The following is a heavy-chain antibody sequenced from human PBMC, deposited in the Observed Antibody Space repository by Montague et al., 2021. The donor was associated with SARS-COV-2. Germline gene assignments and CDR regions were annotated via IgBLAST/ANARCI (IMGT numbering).Heavy chain of an antibody. CDR1: GYSISSGYY. Sequence: SETLSLTCTASGYSISSGYYWGWIRQPPGKGLEWIGSIYRSGSTYYNPSLKSRVTISVDTSKNQFSLKLSSVTAADTAVYYSWGGVGAPYYYYGMDVWGQGTTVTVSS. V-gene: IGHV4-38-2*02. CDR3: WGGVGAPYYYYGMDV. J-gene: IGHJ6*02. D-gene: IGHD1-26*01. CDR2: IYRSGST.